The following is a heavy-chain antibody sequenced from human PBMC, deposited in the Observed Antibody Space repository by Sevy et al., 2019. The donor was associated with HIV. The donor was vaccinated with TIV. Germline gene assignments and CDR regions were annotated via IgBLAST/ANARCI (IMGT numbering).Heavy chain of an antibody. J-gene: IGHJ6*02. CDR3: ARDRGLLWFGELLREGMDV. CDR2: ISSSSSYI. D-gene: IGHD3-10*01. Sequence: GGSLRLSCAASGFTVSSNYMSWVRQAPGKGLEWVSSISSSSSYIYYADSVKGRFTISRDNAKNSLYLQMNSLRAEDTAVYYCARDRGLLWFGELLREGMDVWGQGTTVTVSS. V-gene: IGHV3-21*01. CDR1: GFTVSSNY.